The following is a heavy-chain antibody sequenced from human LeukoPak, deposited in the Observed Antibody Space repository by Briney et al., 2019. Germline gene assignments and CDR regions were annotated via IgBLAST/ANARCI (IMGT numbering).Heavy chain of an antibody. Sequence: SETLSLTCTVSGGSISDYYWSWIRQPPGKELEWIGYICHSGSTTYKPSLKSRVTMSVDTSKNQFSLKLSSVTAADAAVYYCARGDFCSATSCYLRPMDVWGKGTTVTVSS. J-gene: IGHJ6*03. CDR3: ARGDFCSATSCYLRPMDV. CDR2: ICHSGST. D-gene: IGHD2-2*01. CDR1: GGSISDYY. V-gene: IGHV4-59*01.